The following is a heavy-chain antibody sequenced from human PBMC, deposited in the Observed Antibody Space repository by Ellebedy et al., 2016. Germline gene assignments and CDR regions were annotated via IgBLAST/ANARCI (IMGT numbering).Heavy chain of an antibody. CDR3: ARDGEEMATNGVY. CDR1: GYTFTSYY. V-gene: IGHV1-46*04. CDR2: INPSGGKT. J-gene: IGHJ4*02. D-gene: IGHD5-24*01. Sequence: ASVKVSCKASGYTFTSYYLHWVRQAPGQGLEWMGKINPSGGKTTYAQKLQGRVTMTRDTSTSVVYVELTSLRSEDTAVYYCARDGEEMATNGVYWGQGTLVTVSS.